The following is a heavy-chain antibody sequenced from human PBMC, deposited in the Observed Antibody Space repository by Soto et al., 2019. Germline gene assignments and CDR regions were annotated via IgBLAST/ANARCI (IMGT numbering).Heavy chain of an antibody. V-gene: IGHV1-69*12. J-gene: IGHJ6*02. Sequence: QVQLVQSGAEVKKPGSSVKVSCKASGGTFSSYAISWVRQAPGQGLEWMGGIIPIFGTANYAQKFQGRVTIXXDXSXXTAYMELCSLRSEDTAVYYCARDAVTTDYYYGMDVWGQGTTVTVSS. CDR2: IIPIFGTA. D-gene: IGHD4-4*01. CDR1: GGTFSSYA. CDR3: ARDAVTTDYYYGMDV.